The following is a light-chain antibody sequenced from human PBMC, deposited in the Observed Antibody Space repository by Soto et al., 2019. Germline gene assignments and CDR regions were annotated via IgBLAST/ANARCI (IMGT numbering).Light chain of an antibody. V-gene: IGKV1-39*01. J-gene: IGKJ1*01. CDR1: QRISSF. CDR2: AAS. Sequence: DIQMTQSPSSLSASVGDRVTITCRASQRISSFLNWYQQKSGKAPKLLIYAASTLQTGVPSRFSGSGSGTDFTLTISSLQPEDFATYYCQQSYSALTWTLCPGTKVDIK. CDR3: QQSYSALTWT.